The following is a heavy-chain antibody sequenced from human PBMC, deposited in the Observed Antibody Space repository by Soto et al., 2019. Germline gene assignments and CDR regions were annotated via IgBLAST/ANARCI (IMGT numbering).Heavy chain of an antibody. D-gene: IGHD1-26*01. V-gene: IGHV1-2*04. J-gene: IGHJ6*03. Sequence: QVQLVQSGAEVRKPGASVTVSCRSSGDSFNDYYIHWVRQAPGQGFEWMGWINPNGGVTKYAQRFQGWVSMTREPSTRMFYMQLSRLRSDDTAVYYCARESGGAPAPLNYYYFYRDVWGKGTRSPSP. CDR1: GDSFNDYY. CDR2: INPNGGVT. CDR3: ARESGGAPAPLNYYYFYRDV.